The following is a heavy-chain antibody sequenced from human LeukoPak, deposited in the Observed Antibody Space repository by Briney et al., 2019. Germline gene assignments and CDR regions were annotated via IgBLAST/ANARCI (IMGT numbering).Heavy chain of an antibody. D-gene: IGHD1-26*01. CDR3: ARETRLHSGSYSNDAFDI. CDR1: GGSISSYY. Sequence: PSETLSLTCTVSGGSISSYYWSWIPQPPGKGLEWIGYISYSGSTDYNPSLKSRVTISLDTSKNQFSLRLSSVTAADTAVYYCARETRLHSGSYSNDAFDIWGQGTMVTVSS. CDR2: ISYSGST. V-gene: IGHV4-59*01. J-gene: IGHJ3*02.